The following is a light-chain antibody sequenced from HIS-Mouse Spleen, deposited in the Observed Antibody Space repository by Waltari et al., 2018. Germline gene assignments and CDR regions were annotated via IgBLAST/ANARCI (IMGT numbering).Light chain of an antibody. CDR1: KLGDKY. Sequence: SYELTQPPSVSVSPGQTASITCSGDKLGDKYACWYQQKPGQSPVLVIYQDSKRPSGIPERFAGSNSGNTATLSISGTQAMDEADYYWQAWDSSTARGGVVFGGGTKLTVL. V-gene: IGLV3-1*01. CDR3: QAWDSSTARGGVV. CDR2: QDS. J-gene: IGLJ2*01.